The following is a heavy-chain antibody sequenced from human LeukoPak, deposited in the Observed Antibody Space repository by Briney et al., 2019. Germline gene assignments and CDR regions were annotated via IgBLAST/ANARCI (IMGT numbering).Heavy chain of an antibody. J-gene: IGHJ4*02. CDR3: ARRDAYYDFWSGYYFDY. Sequence: GGSLRLSCAASGFTFSSYSMNWVRQVPGKGLEWVSSISSSSSYIYYADSVKGRFTISRDNAKNSLYLQMNSLRAEDTAVYYCARRDAYYDFWSGYYFDYWGQGTLVTVSS. D-gene: IGHD3-3*01. V-gene: IGHV3-21*01. CDR2: ISSSSSYI. CDR1: GFTFSSYS.